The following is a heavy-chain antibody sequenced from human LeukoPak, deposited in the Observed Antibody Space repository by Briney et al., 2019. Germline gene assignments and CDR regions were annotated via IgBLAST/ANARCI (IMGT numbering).Heavy chain of an antibody. D-gene: IGHD3-9*01. J-gene: IGHJ5*02. CDR1: GGSISSYY. CDR3: ARDDLTGYYKS. CDR2: IYYSGST. Sequence: SETLSLTCTVSGGSISSYYWSWLRQPPGKGLEWIGYIYYSGSTNYNPSLKSRVTISVDTSKNQFSLKLSSVTAADTAVYYCARDDLTGYYKSWGQGTLVTVSS. V-gene: IGHV4-59*01.